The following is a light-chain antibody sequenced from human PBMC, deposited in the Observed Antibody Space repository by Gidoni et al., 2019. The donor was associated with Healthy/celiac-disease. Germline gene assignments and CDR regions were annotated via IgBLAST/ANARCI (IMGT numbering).Light chain of an antibody. CDR1: SSDVGGYNY. Sequence: QSALPQPASVSGSPGQSITISCTGTSSDVGGYNYVSWYQQHPGKAPKLMTHEVSNRPSGVSNRFSGSKSGNTASLTISGLQAEDEADYYCSSYTSSSTLNVVFGGGTKLTVL. CDR3: SSYTSSSTLNVV. V-gene: IGLV2-14*01. CDR2: EVS. J-gene: IGLJ2*01.